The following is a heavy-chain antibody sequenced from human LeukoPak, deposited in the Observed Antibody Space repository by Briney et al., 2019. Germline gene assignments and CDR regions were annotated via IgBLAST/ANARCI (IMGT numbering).Heavy chain of an antibody. Sequence: GGSLRLSCAASGFTFNTYNMNWVRQAPGKGLEWVSFITGSSTTIYYADSVKGRFTISRDNAKNSLYLQMNSLRDEDTAVYYCARGPAAAIDYWGQGTLVTVSS. CDR3: ARGPAAAIDY. CDR2: ITGSSTTI. J-gene: IGHJ4*02. D-gene: IGHD2-2*01. CDR1: GFTFNTYN. V-gene: IGHV3-48*02.